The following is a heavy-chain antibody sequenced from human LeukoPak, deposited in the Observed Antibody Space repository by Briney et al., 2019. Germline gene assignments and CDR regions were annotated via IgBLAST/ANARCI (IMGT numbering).Heavy chain of an antibody. D-gene: IGHD7-27*01. J-gene: IGHJ4*02. CDR1: GFTFSSYG. V-gene: IGHV3-23*01. Sequence: GGTLRLSCAASGFTFSSYGMSWVRQAPGKGLEWVSAISGSGGSTYYADSVKGRFTISRDNTKNSLYLQMNSLRAEDTAVYYCARDYTGGWNDYWGQGTLVIVSS. CDR2: ISGSGGST. CDR3: ARDYTGGWNDY.